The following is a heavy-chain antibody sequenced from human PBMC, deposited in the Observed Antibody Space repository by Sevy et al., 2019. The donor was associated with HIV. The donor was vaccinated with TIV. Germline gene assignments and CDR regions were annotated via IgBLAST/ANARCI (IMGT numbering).Heavy chain of an antibody. Sequence: GGSLRLSCAASGFTFSSYAMSWVRQAPGKGLEWVSACSDSGDSTYYADSVKGRFTISRDNSKNTLYLQMNSLRAEDTAVYYCAKVGTMVQGVAPLDYWGQGTLVTVSS. D-gene: IGHD3-10*01. CDR3: AKVGTMVQGVAPLDY. CDR1: GFTFSSYA. V-gene: IGHV3-23*01. CDR2: CSDSGDST. J-gene: IGHJ4*02.